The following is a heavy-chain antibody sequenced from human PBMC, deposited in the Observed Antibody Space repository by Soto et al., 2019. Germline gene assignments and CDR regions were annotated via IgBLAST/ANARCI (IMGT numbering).Heavy chain of an antibody. CDR1: GFTFSSYA. J-gene: IGHJ4*02. CDR3: ARAGLGYCSGGSCYFDY. CDR2: ISYDGSNK. Sequence: QVQLVESGGGVVQPGRSLRLSCAASGFTFSSYAMHWVRQAPGKGLEWVAVISYDGSNKYYADSVKGRFTISRDNSKNTLYLQMNSLRAEDTAVYYCARAGLGYCSGGSCYFDYWGQRTLVTVSS. V-gene: IGHV3-30-3*01. D-gene: IGHD2-15*01.